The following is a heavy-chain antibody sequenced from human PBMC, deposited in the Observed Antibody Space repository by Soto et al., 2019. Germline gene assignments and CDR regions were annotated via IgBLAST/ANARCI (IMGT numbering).Heavy chain of an antibody. CDR3: ARSRTGTTYGGMDV. J-gene: IGHJ6*02. CDR1: GFAVSSNY. CDR2: IHSGGDT. Sequence: GGSLRLSCAASGFAVSSNYMTWVRQAPGKGLEWVSVIHSGGDTHYADSVRGRFTISRDNSKNTLYLQVNSLRAEDTAVYYCARSRTGTTYGGMDVWGQGTTVTVSS. V-gene: IGHV3-66*01. D-gene: IGHD1-7*01.